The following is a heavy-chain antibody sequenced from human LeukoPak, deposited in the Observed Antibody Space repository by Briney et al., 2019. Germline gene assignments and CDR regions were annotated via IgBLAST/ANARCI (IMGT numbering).Heavy chain of an antibody. J-gene: IGHJ4*02. D-gene: IGHD2-2*02. CDR1: GLTVSNNY. V-gene: IGHV3-53*01. CDR3: ATIYF. Sequence: GGSLRLSCAASGLTVSNNYMFWVRQAPGKGLEWVSVIYSGGSTYYADSVKGRFTISRDNSKNTLYLQMNSLRAEDTAVYYCATIYFWGQGTLVTVSS. CDR2: IYSGGST.